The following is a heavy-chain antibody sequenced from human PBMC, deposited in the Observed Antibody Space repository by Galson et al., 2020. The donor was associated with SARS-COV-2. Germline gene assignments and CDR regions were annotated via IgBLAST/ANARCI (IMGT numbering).Heavy chain of an antibody. V-gene: IGHV4-59*01. CDR2: IYYSGST. CDR3: ARSSPPYDSSGYYLN. D-gene: IGHD3-22*01. Sequence: SETLSLTCTVSGGSISSYYWSWIRQPPGKGLEWIGHIYYSGSTSYNPSLMSRVTISLDTSKNQFSLKLSSVTAADTAVYYCARSSPPYDSSGYYLNWGQGTLVTVSS. CDR1: GGSISSYY. J-gene: IGHJ4*02.